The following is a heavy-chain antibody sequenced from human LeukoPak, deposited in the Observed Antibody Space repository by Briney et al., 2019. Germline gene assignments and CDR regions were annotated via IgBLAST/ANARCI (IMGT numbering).Heavy chain of an antibody. CDR2: TYDSGST. J-gene: IGHJ4*02. D-gene: IGHD3-9*01. CDR3: ARHLIRYFVRVFDY. V-gene: IGHV4-34*01. Sequence: PSETLSLTCAVYGGSFSDYYWSWIRQPPGKGLEWIGDTYDSGSTSYNSSLKSRVTISLDTSKNQFSLKLSSVTAADTAVYYCARHLIRYFVRVFDYWGQGTLVTVPS. CDR1: GGSFSDYY.